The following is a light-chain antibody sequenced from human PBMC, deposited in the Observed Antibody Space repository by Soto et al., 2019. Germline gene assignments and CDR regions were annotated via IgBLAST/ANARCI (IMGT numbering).Light chain of an antibody. CDR2: DVT. J-gene: IGLJ1*01. CDR1: SGDVGAYNS. V-gene: IGLV2-14*01. CDR3: SSYTRGTTLYV. Sequence: QSALTQPDSVSGSPGQSITISCTGTSGDVGAYNSVSWYQQHPGKAPKLMIYDVTNRPSGVSNRFSGSKSGNTASLTISGLQLEDEADYYCSSYTRGTTLYVFGTGTKLTVL.